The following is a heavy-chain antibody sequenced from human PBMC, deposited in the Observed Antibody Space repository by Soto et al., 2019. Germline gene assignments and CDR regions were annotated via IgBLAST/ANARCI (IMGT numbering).Heavy chain of an antibody. V-gene: IGHV4-34*01. Sequence: SETLSLTCAVYGGSFSGYYWSWIRQPPGKGLEWIGEINHSGSTNYNPSLKSRVTISVDTSKNQFSLKLSSVTAADTAVYYCARGTKWLVLIDYWGQGTLGTVSS. J-gene: IGHJ4*02. CDR1: GGSFSGYY. D-gene: IGHD6-19*01. CDR2: INHSGST. CDR3: ARGTKWLVLIDY.